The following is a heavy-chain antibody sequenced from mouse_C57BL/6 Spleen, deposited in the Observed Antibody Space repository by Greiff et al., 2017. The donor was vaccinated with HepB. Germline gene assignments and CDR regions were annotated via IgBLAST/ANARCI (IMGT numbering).Heavy chain of an antibody. D-gene: IGHD2-2*01. CDR1: GFNIKDYY. CDR2: IDPEDGET. J-gene: IGHJ4*01. CDR3: ASPLLWLRRDDAMDY. V-gene: IGHV14-2*01. Sequence: EVQGVESGAELVKPGASVKLSCTASGFNIKDYYMHWVKQRTEQGLEWIGRIDPEDGETKYAPKFQGKATITADTSSNTAYLQLSSLTSEDTAVYYCASPLLWLRRDDAMDYWGQGTSVTVSS.